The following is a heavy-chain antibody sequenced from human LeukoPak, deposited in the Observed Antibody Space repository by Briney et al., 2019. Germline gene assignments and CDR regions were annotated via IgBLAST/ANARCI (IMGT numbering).Heavy chain of an antibody. CDR3: ARGSTSEREPDFDY. J-gene: IGHJ4*02. D-gene: IGHD1-14*01. CDR1: GGSFSRYY. CDR2: IFYTGST. Sequence: KPSETLSLTCTVSGGSFSRYYWTWIRQPPGKGLEWIGYIFYTGSTNYNPSLKSRVTISVDTSKNQFSLKLNSVTAADTAVYYCARGSTSEREPDFDYWGQGTLVTVSS. V-gene: IGHV4-59*01.